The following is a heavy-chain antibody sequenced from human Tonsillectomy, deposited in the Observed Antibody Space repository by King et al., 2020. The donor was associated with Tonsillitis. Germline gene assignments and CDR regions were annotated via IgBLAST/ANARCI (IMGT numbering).Heavy chain of an antibody. V-gene: IGHV3-33*08. Sequence: VQLVESGGGVVQPGRSLRLSCAASGFTFSSYGMHWVRQAPGKGLEWVAVIWYDGNDKYYADSVKGRFTISRDNSKNTLSLQMNSLRAEDTAVYYCARLGDYTADYWGQGTLVTVSS. CDR3: ARLGDYTADY. CDR1: GFTFSSYG. CDR2: IWYDGNDK. J-gene: IGHJ4*02. D-gene: IGHD4-17*01.